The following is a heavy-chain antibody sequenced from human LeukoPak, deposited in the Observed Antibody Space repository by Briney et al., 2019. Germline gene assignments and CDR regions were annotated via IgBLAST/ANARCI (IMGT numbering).Heavy chain of an antibody. CDR2: IDTNTESP. Sequence: GASVKVSCKASGYTWTTYPINWVRQAPGQGLEWMGWIDTNTESPTYAQGLTGRFVFSLDTSVSTAFLQINSLKAEDTALYYCVRGIDTTGYFTYWGQGTLVTVSS. CDR3: VRGIDTTGYFTY. V-gene: IGHV7-4-1*02. D-gene: IGHD3-22*01. CDR1: GYTWTTYP. J-gene: IGHJ4*02.